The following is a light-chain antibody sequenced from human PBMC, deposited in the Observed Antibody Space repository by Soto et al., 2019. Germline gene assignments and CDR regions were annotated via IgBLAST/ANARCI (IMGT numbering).Light chain of an antibody. CDR1: SSNVGSNY. CDR3: GTWDNSLSAV. CDR2: DNG. Sequence: QSVLTQPPSVSAAPGQKVTISCSGSSSNVGSNYVSWYQQLPGTAPKLPIYDNGKRSSGIPDRFSGSQSGTSATLGITGLQTGDEADYYCGTWDNSLSAVFGGGTKVTVL. V-gene: IGLV1-51*01. J-gene: IGLJ2*01.